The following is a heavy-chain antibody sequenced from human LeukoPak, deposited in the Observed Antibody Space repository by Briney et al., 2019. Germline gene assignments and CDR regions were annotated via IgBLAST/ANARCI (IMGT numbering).Heavy chain of an antibody. CDR2: SDPEDGET. Sequence: GASVKVSCKVSGYTLTELSMHWVRQAPGKGLEWMGGSDPEDGETIYAQKFQGRVTMTEDTSTDTAYMELSSLRSEDTAVYYCAPRLGGNSDQEGDYWGQGTLVTASS. V-gene: IGHV1-24*01. CDR1: GYTLTELS. J-gene: IGHJ4*02. CDR3: APRLGGNSDQEGDY. D-gene: IGHD4-23*01.